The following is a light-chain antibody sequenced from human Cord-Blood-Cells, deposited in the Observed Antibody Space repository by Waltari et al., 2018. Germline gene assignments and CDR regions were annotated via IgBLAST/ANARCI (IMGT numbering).Light chain of an antibody. CDR3: QTWGTGIWV. CDR1: RGHSIYA. CDR2: LNSDGSH. J-gene: IGLJ3*02. Sequence: QLVLTQPPSAFASLGASVKLTCTRSRGHSIYAIACHQQQPEKGPRYLRKLNSDGSHSKGDGIPDRFSGSSSGAERYLTISSLQSEDEADYYCQTWGTGIWVFGGGTKLTVL. V-gene: IGLV4-69*01.